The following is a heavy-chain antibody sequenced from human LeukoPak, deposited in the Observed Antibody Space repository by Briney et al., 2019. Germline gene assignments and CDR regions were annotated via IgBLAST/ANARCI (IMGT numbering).Heavy chain of an antibody. J-gene: IGHJ4*02. CDR3: ARDYYGSGSYSIN. V-gene: IGHV5-10-1*01. D-gene: IGHD3-10*01. Sequence: GESLMISCQGSGYSLTTYWISWVRQTPGKGLEWVGRIDPSDSYTNYSPSFQGHVTISADKSISTAYLQWSSLKASDTAMYYCARDYYGSGSYSINWGQGTLVTVSS. CDR1: GYSLTTYW. CDR2: IDPSDSYT.